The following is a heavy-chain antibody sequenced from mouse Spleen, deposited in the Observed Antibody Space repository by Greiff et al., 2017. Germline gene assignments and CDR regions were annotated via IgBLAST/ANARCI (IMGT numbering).Heavy chain of an antibody. D-gene: IGHD1-1*01. CDR3: ARGGYYGSSSPYYFDY. V-gene: IGHV1-18*01. Sequence: EVKLQESGPELVKPGASVKIPCKASGYTFTDYNMDWVKQSHGKSLEWIGDINPNNGGTIYNQKFKGKATLTVDKSSSTAYMELRSLTSEDTAVYYCARGGYYGSSSPYYFDYWGQGTTLTVSS. CDR1: GYTFTDYN. CDR2: INPNNGGT. J-gene: IGHJ2*01.